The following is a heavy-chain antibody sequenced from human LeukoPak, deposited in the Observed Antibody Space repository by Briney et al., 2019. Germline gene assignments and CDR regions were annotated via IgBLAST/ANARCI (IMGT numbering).Heavy chain of an antibody. CDR3: ARDGGALVGATWGAFDI. CDR1: GYTFTSYG. J-gene: IGHJ3*02. V-gene: IGHV1-18*01. Sequence: GASVKVSCKASGYTFTSYGISWVRQAPGQGLEWMGWISAYNGNTNYAQKLQGRVTITTDESTSTAYMELSSLRSEDTAVYYCARDGGALVGATWGAFDIWGQGTMVTVSS. CDR2: ISAYNGNT. D-gene: IGHD1-26*01.